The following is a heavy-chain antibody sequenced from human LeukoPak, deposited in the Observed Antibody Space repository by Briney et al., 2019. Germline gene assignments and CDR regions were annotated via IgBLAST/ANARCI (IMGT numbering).Heavy chain of an antibody. CDR3: ARGGSPFY. J-gene: IGHJ4*02. V-gene: IGHV3-74*01. D-gene: IGHD3-10*01. Sequence: PGGSLRLSCVASGFNFSTSWMNWVRHAPGKGLVWVSRIKTDGSTTTYADFVKGRVTVSRDNAKNTLYLQMNSLRAEDTAVYYCARGGSPFYWGQGTLVTVSS. CDR2: IKTDGSTT. CDR1: GFNFSTSW.